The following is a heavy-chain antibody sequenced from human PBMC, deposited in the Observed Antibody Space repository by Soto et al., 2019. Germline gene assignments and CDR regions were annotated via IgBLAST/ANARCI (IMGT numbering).Heavy chain of an antibody. Sequence: ASVKVSCKASGYTFTSYAMHWVRQAPGQRLEWMGWINAGNGNTKYSQKFQGRVTITRDTSASTAYMELSSLRSEDTAVYYCARAEMYYYYDSSGYSDYWGQGTLVTVS. J-gene: IGHJ4*02. V-gene: IGHV1-3*01. CDR2: INAGNGNT. D-gene: IGHD3-22*01. CDR1: GYTFTSYA. CDR3: ARAEMYYYYDSSGYSDY.